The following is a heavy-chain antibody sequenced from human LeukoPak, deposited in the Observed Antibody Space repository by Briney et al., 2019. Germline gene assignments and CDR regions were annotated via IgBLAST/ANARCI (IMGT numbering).Heavy chain of an antibody. J-gene: IGHJ4*02. Sequence: PGGSLRLSCAVSGFTFSSYAMSWVRQAPGKGLEWVSAISGSGVSTYYADSVKGRFTISRDDSKNTLYLQVNSLRAEDTAVYFCAREICGGDCYWGCDYWGQGTLVTVSS. CDR3: AREICGGDCYWGCDY. CDR1: GFTFSSYA. V-gene: IGHV3-23*01. D-gene: IGHD2-21*02. CDR2: ISGSGVST.